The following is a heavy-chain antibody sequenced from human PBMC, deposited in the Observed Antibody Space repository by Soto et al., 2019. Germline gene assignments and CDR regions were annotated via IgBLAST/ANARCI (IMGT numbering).Heavy chain of an antibody. CDR3: ARVGPRANAFDI. CDR2: IYYSGST. J-gene: IGHJ3*02. D-gene: IGHD3-10*01. CDR1: GGSISSGGYY. V-gene: IGHV4-31*01. Sequence: QVQLQESGPGLVKPSQTLSLTCTVSGGSISSGGYYWSWIRQHPGKGLEWIGYIYYSGSTYYNPSLKSPVTIAVDTSKNQCCLKLSSVTAADTAVYYCARVGPRANAFDIWGQGTMVTVSS.